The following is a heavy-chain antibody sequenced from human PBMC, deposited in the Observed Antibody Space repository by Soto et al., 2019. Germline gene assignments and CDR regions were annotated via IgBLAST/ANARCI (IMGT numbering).Heavy chain of an antibody. CDR2: MNPNSGNT. D-gene: IGHD4-17*01. V-gene: IGHV1-8*01. CDR1: GYTFTSYD. J-gene: IGHJ6*02. Sequence: ASVKVSCKASGYTFTSYDINWVRQATGQGLEWMGWMNPNSGNTGYAQKFQGRVTMTRNTSISTAYMELSSLRSEDTAVYYCARVEVDYGDYGGYYYYGMDVWGQGTTVTVSS. CDR3: ARVEVDYGDYGGYYYYGMDV.